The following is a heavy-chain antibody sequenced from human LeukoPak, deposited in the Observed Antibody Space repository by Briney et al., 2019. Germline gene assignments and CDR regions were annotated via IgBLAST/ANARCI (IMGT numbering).Heavy chain of an antibody. CDR2: INPNSVGT. CDR1: GYTFTGYY. CDR3: ARTPIAVAGELDY. Sequence: ASVKVSCKASGYTFTGYYMHWVRQAPGHGLEWRGRINPNSVGTNYAQEFQGRVTMTRDTSISTAYMELSRLRSDDTAVYYCARTPIAVAGELDYWGQGTLVTVSS. D-gene: IGHD6-19*01. V-gene: IGHV1-2*06. J-gene: IGHJ4*02.